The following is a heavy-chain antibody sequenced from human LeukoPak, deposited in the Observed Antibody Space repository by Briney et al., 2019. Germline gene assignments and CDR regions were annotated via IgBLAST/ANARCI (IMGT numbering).Heavy chain of an antibody. CDR1: GFTFDDYA. J-gene: IGHJ4*02. Sequence: GGSLRLSCAASGFTFDDYAMHWVRQAPGKGLERVSGISWNSGSIGYADSVKGRFTISRDNAKNSLYLQMNSLRAEDTALYYCAKDRGLGIFDYWGQGTLVTVSS. CDR2: ISWNSGSI. V-gene: IGHV3-9*01. CDR3: AKDRGLGIFDY. D-gene: IGHD7-27*01.